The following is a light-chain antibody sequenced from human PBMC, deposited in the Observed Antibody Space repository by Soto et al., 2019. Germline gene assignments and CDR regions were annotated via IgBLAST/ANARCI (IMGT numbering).Light chain of an antibody. J-gene: IGKJ1*01. Sequence: DIQMTQSPSTLSGSVGDRVTITCRASQGIGDYLAWYQQKPGKAPKLLIYATSALQSGVPSRFSGSRSGTDFTLTISSLQPEDVATYYCQKYNSAPPTFGQGTKVDIK. CDR3: QKYNSAPPT. CDR2: ATS. V-gene: IGKV1-27*01. CDR1: QGIGDY.